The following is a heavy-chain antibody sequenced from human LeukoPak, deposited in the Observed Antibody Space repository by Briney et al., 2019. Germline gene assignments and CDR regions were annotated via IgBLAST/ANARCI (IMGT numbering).Heavy chain of an antibody. CDR2: INTGNGNT. J-gene: IGHJ4*02. CDR3: ARGGRRYFDYFDY. D-gene: IGHD3-9*01. V-gene: IGHV1-3*04. CDR1: GYTFTSYA. Sequence: ASVKVSCTASGYTFTSYALHWVRQAPGQRLEWMGWINTGNGNTKYSQKFQGRVTITRDTSASTAYMELSSLRSEDTAVYYCARGGRRYFDYFDYWGQGTLVTVSS.